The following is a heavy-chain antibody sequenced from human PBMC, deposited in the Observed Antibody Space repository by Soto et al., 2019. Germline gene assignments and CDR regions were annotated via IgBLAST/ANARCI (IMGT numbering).Heavy chain of an antibody. V-gene: IGHV3-21*01. Sequence: EVQLVESGGGLVKPGGSLRLSCAASGFTFSSYSMNWVRQAPGKGLEWVSSISSSSSYIYYADSVKGRFTISRDNAKNSLYLQMNSLRAEDTAVYYCARDGDQADYGDPTVDYWGQGTLVTVSS. CDR2: ISSSSSYI. D-gene: IGHD4-17*01. CDR3: ARDGDQADYGDPTVDY. J-gene: IGHJ4*02. CDR1: GFTFSSYS.